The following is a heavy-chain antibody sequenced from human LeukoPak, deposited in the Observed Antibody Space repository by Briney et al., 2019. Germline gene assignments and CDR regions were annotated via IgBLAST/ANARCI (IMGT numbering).Heavy chain of an antibody. CDR3: GQSIAAAGTALDY. D-gene: IGHD6-13*01. J-gene: IGHJ4*02. Sequence: GGSLRLSCAASGFTFSSYAMHWVRQAPGKGLEWVAVISYDGSNKYYADSVKGRFTISRDNSKNTLYLQMNSLRAEDTAVYYCGQSIAAAGTALDYWGQGTLVTVSS. CDR1: GFTFSSYA. V-gene: IGHV3-30-3*01. CDR2: ISYDGSNK.